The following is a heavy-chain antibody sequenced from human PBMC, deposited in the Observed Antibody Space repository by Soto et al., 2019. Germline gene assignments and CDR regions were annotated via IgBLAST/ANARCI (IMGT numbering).Heavy chain of an antibody. CDR3: ARDRRDRSGWYYFDY. J-gene: IGHJ4*02. CDR2: INPSGGNT. D-gene: IGHD6-19*01. V-gene: IGHV1-46*01. CDR1: GYTFTSYY. Sequence: ASVKVSCKASGYTFTSYYMHWVRQAPGQGLEWMGIINPSGGNTSYAQKFQGRVTMTRDTSTSTVYMELSSLRSEDTAVYYCARDRRDRSGWYYFDYWGQAPLVTVSS.